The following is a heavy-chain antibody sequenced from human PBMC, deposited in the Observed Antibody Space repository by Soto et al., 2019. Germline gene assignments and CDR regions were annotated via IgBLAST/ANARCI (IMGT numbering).Heavy chain of an antibody. D-gene: IGHD3-22*01. Sequence: QVQLVESGGGVVQPGRSLRPSCAASGFTFSSYAMHWVRQAPGKGLEWVAVISYDGSNKYYADSVKGRFTISRDNSKNTLYLQMNSLRAEDTAVYYCARERDYYDSSGYYAPVSFDYWGQGTLVTVSS. CDR1: GFTFSSYA. CDR3: ARERDYYDSSGYYAPVSFDY. V-gene: IGHV3-30-3*01. CDR2: ISYDGSNK. J-gene: IGHJ4*02.